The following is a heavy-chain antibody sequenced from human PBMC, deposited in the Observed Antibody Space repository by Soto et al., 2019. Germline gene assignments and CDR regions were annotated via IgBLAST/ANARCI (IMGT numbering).Heavy chain of an antibody. CDR1: EFNFSSYG. Sequence: GGSLRLSCVSSEFNFSSYGINWVRQAPGKGLEWVSSISSDSSYIYYADSAKGRFTISRDNGKNSLYLEMNSLRAEDTAVYYCAVVWGTYRSYFDPWGQGTLVTVSS. J-gene: IGHJ5*02. D-gene: IGHD3-16*02. CDR3: AVVWGTYRSYFDP. CDR2: ISSDSSYI. V-gene: IGHV3-21*04.